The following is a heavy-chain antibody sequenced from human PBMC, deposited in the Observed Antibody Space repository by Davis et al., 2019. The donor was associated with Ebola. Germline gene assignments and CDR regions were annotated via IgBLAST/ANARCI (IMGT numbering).Heavy chain of an antibody. J-gene: IGHJ4*02. Sequence: GGSLRLSCAASGFTFSDYYMSWIRQAPGKGLEWVSSISSDGSYIFYSDSAKGRFTISRDNAKNSLYLQMNSLKAEDTAVYFCATSESFFDYAAYFHYWGQGTLLTVSS. CDR1: GFTFSDYY. CDR2: ISSDGSYI. V-gene: IGHV3-11*04. D-gene: IGHD3-16*01. CDR3: ATSESFFDYAAYFHY.